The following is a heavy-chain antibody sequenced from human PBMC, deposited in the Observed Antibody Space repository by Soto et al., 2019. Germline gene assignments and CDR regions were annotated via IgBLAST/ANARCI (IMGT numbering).Heavy chain of an antibody. V-gene: IGHV4-30-4*01. J-gene: IGHJ5*02. CDR1: GDSIIGGNGC. CDR2: INHSGST. Sequence: SATLGVSCTVSGDSIIGGNGCWSWIRQSPGKGLEWFGYINHSGSTYYNPPLKSRVTISVDTSKNQFSLKLSSVTAADTAVYYCARGRLSFGLRWFDPWGQGTLVTLSS. CDR3: ARGRLSFGLRWFDP. D-gene: IGHD3-10*01.